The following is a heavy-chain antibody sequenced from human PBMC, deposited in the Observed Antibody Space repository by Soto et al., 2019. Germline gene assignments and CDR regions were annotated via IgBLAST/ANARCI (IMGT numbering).Heavy chain of an antibody. Sequence: GESLKISCRTSGYRFTSYWIAWVRQMPGKGLEWMGIIFPSDSDTRYSPSFQGQVTVSADRSTSTVFLQWASLKASDTAVYFCARKDKSGYFNWFDPWGQGTLVTVSS. J-gene: IGHJ5*02. CDR1: GYRFTSYW. D-gene: IGHD3-22*01. CDR2: IFPSDSDT. CDR3: ARKDKSGYFNWFDP. V-gene: IGHV5-51*01.